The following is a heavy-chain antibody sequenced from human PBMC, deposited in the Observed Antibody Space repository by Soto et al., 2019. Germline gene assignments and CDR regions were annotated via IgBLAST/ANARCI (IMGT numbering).Heavy chain of an antibody. CDR2: ISSTRSYI. Sequence: GGSLRLSCAASGFTFSSYAMNWVRQAPGKGLEWVSSISSTRSYIYYAESVKGRFTISRDNAKNSLFLQMNSLRAEDTAMYYCGRDRYYYDNSGQLLGGQGTLVTVYS. CDR3: GRDRYYYDNSGQLL. J-gene: IGHJ1*01. CDR1: GFTFSSYA. V-gene: IGHV3-21*01. D-gene: IGHD3-22*01.